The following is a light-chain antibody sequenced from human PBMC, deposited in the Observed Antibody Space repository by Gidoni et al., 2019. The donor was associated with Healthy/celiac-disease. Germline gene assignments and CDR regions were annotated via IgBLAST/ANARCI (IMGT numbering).Light chain of an antibody. CDR1: TSLLHRNGYNY. J-gene: IGKJ1*01. Sequence: DIVMTQSPLSLPVTPGEPAAGACRSSTSLLHRNGYNYLDWYLQNPGQSPQLLIYLGATRASGVPDRFSGSGSGTDFTLKISRVEAEDVGVYYCMQALQRGTFGQGTKVEIK. V-gene: IGKV2-28*01. CDR2: LGA. CDR3: MQALQRGT.